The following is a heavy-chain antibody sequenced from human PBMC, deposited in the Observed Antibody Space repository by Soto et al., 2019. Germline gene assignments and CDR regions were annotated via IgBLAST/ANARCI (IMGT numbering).Heavy chain of an antibody. Sequence: EVQLVESGGGLVQPGGSLRLSCAASGFTFSSYWMHWVRQAPGKGLVWVSRINSDGSSTSYADSVKGRFTISRDNAKNTLYLQMNSLRDEDTAVYYCARDRAYYDFWSGYSHDACDIWGQGTMVTVSS. CDR1: GFTFSSYW. D-gene: IGHD3-3*01. CDR2: INSDGSST. CDR3: ARDRAYYDFWSGYSHDACDI. J-gene: IGHJ3*02. V-gene: IGHV3-74*01.